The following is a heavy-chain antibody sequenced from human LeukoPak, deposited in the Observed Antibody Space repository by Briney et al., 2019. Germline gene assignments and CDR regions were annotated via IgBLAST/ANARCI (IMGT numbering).Heavy chain of an antibody. CDR2: IHSGGST. D-gene: IGHD2-2*01. V-gene: IGHV3-66*04. J-gene: IGHJ4*02. Sequence: GGSLRLSCAASGFTAGSDYMSWVRQAPGKGLEWVSIIHSGGSTYYTDSVKGRFTISRDNSKNTLNLQMNSLRAEDTAVYYCARRQHCTSTSCLDYWGQGTLVTVSS. CDR1: GFTAGSDY. CDR3: ARRQHCTSTSCLDY.